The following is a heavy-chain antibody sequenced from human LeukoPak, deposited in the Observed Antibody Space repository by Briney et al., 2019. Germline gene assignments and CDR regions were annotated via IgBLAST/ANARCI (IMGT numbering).Heavy chain of an antibody. CDR2: IYHSGST. CDR3: ARSVDGVLNDY. D-gene: IGHD5-12*01. CDR1: GGSISSGGYS. V-gene: IGHV4-30-2*01. Sequence: SQTLYLTCAVSGGSISSGGYSWSWIRQPPGKGLEWIGYIYHSGSTYYNPSLKSRVTISVDRSKNQFSLKLSSVTAADTAVYYCARSVDGVLNDYWAREPWSPSPQ. J-gene: IGHJ4*02.